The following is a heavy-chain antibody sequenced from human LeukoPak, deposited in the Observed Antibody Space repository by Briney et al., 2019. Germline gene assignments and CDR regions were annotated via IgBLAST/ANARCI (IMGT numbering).Heavy chain of an antibody. CDR3: ARELGPAYYYYYYGMDV. CDR1: GFTFRSNE. Sequence: GGSLRLSCAASGFTFRSNEMNWVRQAPGKGLEWVSHISSSGDRISYADSVKGRFTISRDNAKNSLYVQMNSLRAEDTAVYYCARELGPAYYYYYYGMDVWGQGTTVTVSS. D-gene: IGHD7-27*01. CDR2: ISSSGDRI. V-gene: IGHV3-48*03. J-gene: IGHJ6*02.